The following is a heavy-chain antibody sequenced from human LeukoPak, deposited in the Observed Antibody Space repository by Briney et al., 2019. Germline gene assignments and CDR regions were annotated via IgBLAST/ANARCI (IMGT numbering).Heavy chain of an antibody. CDR1: GFTFSSYG. CDR3: AKLLDYGGNSYYFDY. J-gene: IGHJ4*02. Sequence: PGGSLRLSCAASGFTFSSYGMSWVRQAPGKGLEWVSAISGSGGSTYYADSVKGRFTISRDNSKNTLYLQMNSLRAEDTAVYYCAKLLDYGGNSYYFDYWGQGTLVTVSS. CDR2: ISGSGGST. V-gene: IGHV3-23*01. D-gene: IGHD4-23*01.